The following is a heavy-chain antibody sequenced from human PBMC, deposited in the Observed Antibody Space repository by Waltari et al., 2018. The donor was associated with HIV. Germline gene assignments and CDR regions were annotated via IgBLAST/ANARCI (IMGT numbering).Heavy chain of an antibody. D-gene: IGHD1-26*01. CDR3: ARHSGSYNGDY. CDR1: GVSISSSSYY. CDR2: IYYSGST. Sequence: QLPLQESGPGLVKPSEPLSLTCTVSGVSISSSSYYWGWIRPPPGKGLEWIGSIYYSGSTYYNPSLKSRVTISVDTSKNQFSLKLSSVTAADTAVYYCARHSGSYNGDYWGQGTLVTVSS. J-gene: IGHJ4*02. V-gene: IGHV4-39*01.